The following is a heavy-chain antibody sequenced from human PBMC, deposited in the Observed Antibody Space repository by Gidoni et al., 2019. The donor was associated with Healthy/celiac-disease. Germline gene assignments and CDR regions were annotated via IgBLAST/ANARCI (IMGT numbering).Heavy chain of an antibody. CDR2: VYPGYSYT. V-gene: IGHV5-51*02. D-gene: IGHD2-15*01. Sequence: EVPLVQSGAEVKKPGESLKVSCKGSGYSFTSHCTGWVRQMPGKCMTWMGIVYPGYSYTRYSPSYQVQFTIPADKSIIIFYLQFISLKASVSALYYCAGLVCSRGSFYSGGPCGHWRQGTPVTV. J-gene: IGHJ1*01. CDR3: AGLVCSRGSFYSGGPCGH. CDR1: GYSFTSHC.